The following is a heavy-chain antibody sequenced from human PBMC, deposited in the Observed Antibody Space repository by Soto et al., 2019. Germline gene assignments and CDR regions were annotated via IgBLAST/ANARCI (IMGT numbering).Heavy chain of an antibody. CDR3: AKNRLGWFGTNLDAFDI. CDR1: GVTCNSYA. CDR2: ISGSGGST. V-gene: IGHV3-23*01. Sequence: PGGAPRLSCGAAGVTCNSYAMSCVRQAPGKGLEWVSAISGSGGSTYYADSVKGRFTISRDNSKNTLYLQMNSLRAEDTAVYYCAKNRLGWFGTNLDAFDIWGQGTMVT. D-gene: IGHD3-10*01. J-gene: IGHJ3*02.